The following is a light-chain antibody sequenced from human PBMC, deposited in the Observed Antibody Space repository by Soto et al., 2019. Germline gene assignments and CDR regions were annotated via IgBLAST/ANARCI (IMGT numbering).Light chain of an antibody. CDR1: NSDVGTFYF. Sequence: LAQPRSVSGSPGQSVTISCTGTNSDVGTFYFVSWYQQYPDKGPKLIIYDVTERPSGVPDRFSGSKSGNTASLTISGLQAEDEADYYFCSYAGSYTYVFGSGTKVTLL. CDR2: DVT. CDR3: CSYAGSYTYV. J-gene: IGLJ1*01. V-gene: IGLV2-11*01.